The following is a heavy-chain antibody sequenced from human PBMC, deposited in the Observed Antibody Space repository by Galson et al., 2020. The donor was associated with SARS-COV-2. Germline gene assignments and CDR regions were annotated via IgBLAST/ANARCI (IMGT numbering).Heavy chain of an antibody. V-gene: IGHV4-30-4*01. CDR3: ARYTYCSSTSCHYGMDV. J-gene: IGHJ6*02. Sequence: ASETLSLTCTVSGGSISSGDYYWSWIRQPPGKGLEWIGSIYYTGSTYYNPSLKRRVTISVDTSKNQFSLQLSSVTAADTAVYYCARYTYCSSTSCHYGMDVWGQGTTVTVSS. CDR2: IYYTGST. CDR1: GGSISSGDYY. D-gene: IGHD2-2*01.